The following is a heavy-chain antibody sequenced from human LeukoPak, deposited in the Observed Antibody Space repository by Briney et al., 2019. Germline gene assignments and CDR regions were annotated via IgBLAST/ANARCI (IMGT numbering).Heavy chain of an antibody. V-gene: IGHV3-23*01. CDR1: GFTFSSYA. Sequence: GGSLRLSCAASGFTFSSYAMNWVRQAPGKGLEWVSAISGSGGSTYYADSVKGRFTISRDNSKNTLYLQMNSLRAEDTAVYYCQRRRIVVVPAAKRGHGAFDIWGQGTMVTVSS. CDR3: QRRRIVVVPAAKRGHGAFDI. J-gene: IGHJ3*02. CDR2: ISGSGGST. D-gene: IGHD2-2*01.